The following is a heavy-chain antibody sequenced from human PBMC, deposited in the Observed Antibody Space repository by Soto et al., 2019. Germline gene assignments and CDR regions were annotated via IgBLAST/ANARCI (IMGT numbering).Heavy chain of an antibody. D-gene: IGHD2-21*02. J-gene: IGHJ4*02. Sequence: GESLKISCKGSGYSFTSYWIGWVRQMPGKGLEWMGIIYPGDSDTRYSPSFQGQVTISADKSISTAYLQWSSLKASDTAMYYCARLKSGGNSEWYYFDYWGQGTLVTVSS. V-gene: IGHV5-51*01. CDR3: ARLKSGGNSEWYYFDY. CDR1: GYSFTSYW. CDR2: IYPGDSDT.